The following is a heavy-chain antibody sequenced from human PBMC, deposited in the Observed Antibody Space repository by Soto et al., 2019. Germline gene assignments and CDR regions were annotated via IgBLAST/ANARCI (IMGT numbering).Heavy chain of an antibody. CDR1: GGTFSSYA. D-gene: IGHD3-10*01. Sequence: QVQLVQSGAEVKKPGSSVKVSGKASGGTFSSYAISWVRQAPGQGLEWMGGIIPIFGTANYAQKFQGRVTITADESTRTAYMELSSLRSEDTAVYYCARGRGTMVRGVIAKGFDPWGQGTLVTVSS. V-gene: IGHV1-69*12. CDR3: ARGRGTMVRGVIAKGFDP. CDR2: IIPIFGTA. J-gene: IGHJ5*02.